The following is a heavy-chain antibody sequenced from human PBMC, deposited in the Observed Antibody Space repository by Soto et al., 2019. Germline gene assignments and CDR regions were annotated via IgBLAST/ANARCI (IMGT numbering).Heavy chain of an antibody. CDR1: GFTLSRYA. V-gene: IGHV3-23*01. CDR3: ATRIPGGTGPFDY. Sequence: WGSLRLSCTSSGFTLSRYAMGWVLQAQGKGLEWVSAISGGGGATYYADSVKGRFTFSRDNSKNTLYLQMNSLRAEDTAVYYCATRIPGGTGPFDYWGKGALVTGSS. D-gene: IGHD1-26*01. J-gene: IGHJ4*02. CDR2: ISGGGGAT.